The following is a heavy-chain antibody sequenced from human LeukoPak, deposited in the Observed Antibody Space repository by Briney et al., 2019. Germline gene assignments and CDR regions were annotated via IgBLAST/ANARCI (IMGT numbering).Heavy chain of an antibody. V-gene: IGHV3-7*01. J-gene: IGHJ4*02. CDR1: GFTFNSYW. D-gene: IGHD6-13*01. Sequence: GGSLRLSCAASGFTFNSYWMSWVRQAPGKGLEWVANVQQEGSEKYYVDSVKGRFTISRDNAKNSVYLEMNSLRAEDTATYYCATTLTVATAGYFWGQGTLVTVSS. CDR2: VQQEGSEK. CDR3: ATTLTVATAGYF.